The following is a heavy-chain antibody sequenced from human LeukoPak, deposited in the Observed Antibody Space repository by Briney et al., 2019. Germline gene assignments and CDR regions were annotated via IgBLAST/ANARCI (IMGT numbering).Heavy chain of an antibody. CDR2: ISSSSSYI. CDR1: GFTFSSYS. D-gene: IGHD2-15*01. Sequence: GGSLRLSCAASGFTFSSYSMNWVRQAPGKGLEWVSSISSSSSYIYYADSVKGRFTISRDNAKNSLYLQMNSLRAEDTAVYYCARGDCSGGSCYPRLYYYYGMDVWGQGTTVTVSS. J-gene: IGHJ6*02. V-gene: IGHV3-21*01. CDR3: ARGDCSGGSCYPRLYYYYGMDV.